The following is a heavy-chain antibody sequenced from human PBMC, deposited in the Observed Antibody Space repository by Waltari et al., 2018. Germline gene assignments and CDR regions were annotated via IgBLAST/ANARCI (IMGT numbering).Heavy chain of an antibody. CDR2: IYHSGST. V-gene: IGHV4-38-2*01. CDR1: GYSISSGYY. J-gene: IGHJ4*02. D-gene: IGHD3-10*01. Sequence: QVQLQESGPGLVKPSETLSLTCAVSGYSISSGYYWGWIRQPPGKGLEWIGGIYHSGSTYYNPSLKSRVTISVDTSKNQFSLKLSSVTAADTAVYYCARLSRGTRGFDYWGQGTLVTVSS. CDR3: ARLSRGTRGFDY.